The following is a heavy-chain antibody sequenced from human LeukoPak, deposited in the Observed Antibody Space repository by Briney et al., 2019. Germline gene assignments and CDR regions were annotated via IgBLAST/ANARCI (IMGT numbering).Heavy chain of an antibody. CDR3: AGGQTGTTGYYMDV. CDR1: GGPISSYY. V-gene: IGHV4-4*07. J-gene: IGHJ6*03. D-gene: IGHD1-7*01. CDR2: IYSSGST. Sequence: SETLSLTCTVSGGPISSYYWRWIRQPAGKGLEWIGRIYSSGSTNSNPSLKSRVTRAVDTTKKQFSLKLSSVTAADTAVYYCAGGQTGTTGYYMDVWGKGTTVTVSS.